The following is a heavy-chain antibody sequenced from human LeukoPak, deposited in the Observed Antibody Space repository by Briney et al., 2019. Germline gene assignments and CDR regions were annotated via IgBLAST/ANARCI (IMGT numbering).Heavy chain of an antibody. D-gene: IGHD6-19*01. CDR3: ATDRVYRSSGRSWGFFDY. Sequence: ASAKVSCKISGYSPSDLSIHWVRAAPGEGVEWMGGFDSENNKMVYSQKFQGRVTMTEDTSADTAYMELTSLRSEDTAVYFCATDRVYRSSGRSWGFFDYWGQGTLVIVSS. J-gene: IGHJ4*02. CDR1: GYSPSDLS. V-gene: IGHV1-24*01. CDR2: FDSENNKM.